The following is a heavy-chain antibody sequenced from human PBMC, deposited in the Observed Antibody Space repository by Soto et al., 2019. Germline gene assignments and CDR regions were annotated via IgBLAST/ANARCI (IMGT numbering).Heavy chain of an antibody. CDR2: ISANSGST. CDR3: ARGYPGYSYGYSYAFDI. Sequence: ASVKVSCKASGYTFTSYGISWVRQAPGQGLEWMGWISANSGSTNYAQKFQGWVTMTTDTSISTAYMELSRLRSDDTAVYYCARGYPGYSYGYSYAFDIWGQGTMVTVSS. CDR1: GYTFTSYG. V-gene: IGHV1-18*01. D-gene: IGHD5-18*01. J-gene: IGHJ3*02.